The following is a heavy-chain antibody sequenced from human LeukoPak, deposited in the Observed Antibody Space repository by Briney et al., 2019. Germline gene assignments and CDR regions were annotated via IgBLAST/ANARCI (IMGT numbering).Heavy chain of an antibody. J-gene: IGHJ2*01. Sequence: SETLSLACSVSGDSISSYYWSWIRQPPGKGLEWIGYIYYSGSTSYNPSLKSRVTMSVDTSKNQFSLKLSSVTAADTAVYYCATIRDTALRYWYFDLWGRGTPVIVSS. V-gene: IGHV4-59*03. CDR3: ATIRDTALRYWYFDL. CDR1: GDSISSYY. CDR2: IYYSGST. D-gene: IGHD5-18*01.